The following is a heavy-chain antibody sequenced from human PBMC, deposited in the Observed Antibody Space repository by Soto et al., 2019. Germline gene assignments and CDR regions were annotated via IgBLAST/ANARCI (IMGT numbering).Heavy chain of an antibody. CDR3: ARESGLGGGSYSYYYYGMDV. V-gene: IGHV3-48*03. J-gene: IGHJ6*02. D-gene: IGHD1-26*01. CDR1: GFTFSSYE. Sequence: PWWSLRLSCAASGFTFSSYEMNWFRQAPGKGLEWVSYISSSGSTIYYADSVKGRFTISRDNAKNSLYLQMNSLRAEDTAVYYCARESGLGGGSYSYYYYGMDVWGQGTTVTVSS. CDR2: ISSSGSTI.